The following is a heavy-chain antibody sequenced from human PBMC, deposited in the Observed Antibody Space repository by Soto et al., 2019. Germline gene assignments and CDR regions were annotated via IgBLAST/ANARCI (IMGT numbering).Heavy chain of an antibody. J-gene: IGHJ6*03. CDR2: IYYSGST. CDR1: GGSISSYY. Sequence: QVQLQESGPGLVKPSETLSLTCTVSGGSISSYYWSWIRQPPGKGLEWIGYIYYSGSTNYNPSLKSRVTISVDTSKNQFSLKLSSVTAADTAVYYCARHAMDAAPPYYYYYYMDVWGKGTTVTVSS. V-gene: IGHV4-59*08. D-gene: IGHD6-13*01. CDR3: ARHAMDAAPPYYYYYYMDV.